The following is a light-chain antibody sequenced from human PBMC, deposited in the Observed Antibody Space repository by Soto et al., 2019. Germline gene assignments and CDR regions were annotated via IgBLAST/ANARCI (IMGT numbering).Light chain of an antibody. CDR3: PKYKCALLS. CDR2: AAS. V-gene: IGKV1-27*01. CDR1: QDISNY. Sequence: DIQVTQSRSSLSAPVGDRVTITCQASQDISNYLNWYQQKPGKVPKLLIYAASTLQSGVPSRFSGSGSGTDFTLTISSLQAEDGATYCSPKYKCALLSFGGVSKVDI. J-gene: IGKJ4*01.